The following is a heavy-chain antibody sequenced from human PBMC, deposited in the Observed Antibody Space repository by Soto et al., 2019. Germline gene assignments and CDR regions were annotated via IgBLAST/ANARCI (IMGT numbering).Heavy chain of an antibody. V-gene: IGHV3-30*18. CDR3: AKFHHIVVEERATDVFDI. Sequence: QVQLVESGGGVVQPGRSLRLSCAASGSAFSTYGMHWVRQTPDKGLEWVAIISSDGSNKYYADSVKGRFTISRDNSKNTLYLQMNSLRAEDTAVSFCAKFHHIVVEERATDVFDIWGQGTLVTVSS. J-gene: IGHJ3*02. CDR1: GSAFSTYG. D-gene: IGHD2-21*01. CDR2: ISSDGSNK.